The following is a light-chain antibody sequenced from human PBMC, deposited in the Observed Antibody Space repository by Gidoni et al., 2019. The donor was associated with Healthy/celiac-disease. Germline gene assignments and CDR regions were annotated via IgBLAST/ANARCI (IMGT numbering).Light chain of an antibody. CDR1: QSISSW. V-gene: IGKV1-5*01. Sequence: DIQMTQSPSTLSASVGDRVTITCRASQSISSWLAWYQQKPGKAPKLLIYDASSLESGVPSRFSGRGSGTEFTLTISSLQPDDFATYYCQQYNSYPRTSGQGTKVEIK. J-gene: IGKJ1*01. CDR2: DAS. CDR3: QQYNSYPRT.